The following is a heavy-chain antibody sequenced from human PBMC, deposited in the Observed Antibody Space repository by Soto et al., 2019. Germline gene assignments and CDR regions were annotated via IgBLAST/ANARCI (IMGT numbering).Heavy chain of an antibody. CDR2: TIPMFGTS. CDR3: ARCNTSWYGGYYGLDV. Sequence: QVQLVQSGAEVKKPGSSVKVSCKASGGTFSTYAINWVRQAPGHGLEWMGGTIPMFGTSNYAQKCQGRVTITADESTSTAYMALSSLRSDDTSGYYCARCNTSWYGGYYGLDVWGQGTTVTVSS. CDR1: GGTFSTYA. D-gene: IGHD2-2*01. J-gene: IGHJ6*02. V-gene: IGHV1-69*01.